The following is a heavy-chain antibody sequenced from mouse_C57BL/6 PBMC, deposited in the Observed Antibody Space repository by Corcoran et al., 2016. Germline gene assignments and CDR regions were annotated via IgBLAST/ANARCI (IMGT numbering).Heavy chain of an antibody. J-gene: IGHJ4*01. CDR1: GYTFTTYG. CDR2: INTYSGVP. D-gene: IGHD2-5*01. V-gene: IGHV9-3*01. CDR3: ARKSNPYYYAMDY. Sequence: QIQLVQSGPELKKPGETVKISCKASGYTFTTYGMSWVKQAPGKGLKWMGWINTYSGVPTYADDFKGRFAFSLETSASTAYLQLNNLKNEDTATYVCARKSNPYYYAMDYWGQGTSVTVSS.